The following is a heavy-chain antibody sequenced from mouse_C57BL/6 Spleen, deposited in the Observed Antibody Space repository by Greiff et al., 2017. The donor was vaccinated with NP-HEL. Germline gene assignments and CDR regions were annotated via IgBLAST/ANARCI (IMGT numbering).Heavy chain of an antibody. CDR2: IDPSDSYT. Sequence: QVQLQQPGAELVRPGTSVKLSCKASGYTFTSYWMHWVKQRPGQGLEWIGVIDPSDSYTNYNLKFKGKATLTVDTSSSTAYMQLSSLTSEDSAVYYCAREGTTEWGFAYWGQGTLVTVSA. D-gene: IGHD1-1*01. J-gene: IGHJ3*01. CDR1: GYTFTSYW. CDR3: AREGTTEWGFAY. V-gene: IGHV1-59*01.